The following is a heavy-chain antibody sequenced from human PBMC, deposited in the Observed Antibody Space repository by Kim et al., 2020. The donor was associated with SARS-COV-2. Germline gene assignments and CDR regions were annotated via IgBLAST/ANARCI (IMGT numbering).Heavy chain of an antibody. V-gene: IGHV3-33*01. CDR2: IWYDGSNK. CDR3: AREGLVTLYDSSGPRVDYFDY. D-gene: IGHD3-22*01. J-gene: IGHJ4*02. Sequence: GGSLRLSCAASGFTFSSYGMHWVHQAPGKGLEWVAVIWYDGSNKYYADSVKGRFTISRDNSKNTLYLQMNSLRAEDTAVYYCAREGLVTLYDSSGPRVDYFDYWGQGTLVTVSS. CDR1: GFTFSSYG.